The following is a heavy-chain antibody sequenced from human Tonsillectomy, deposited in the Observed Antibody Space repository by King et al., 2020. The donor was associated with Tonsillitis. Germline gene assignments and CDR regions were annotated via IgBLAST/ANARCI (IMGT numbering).Heavy chain of an antibody. V-gene: IGHV3-7*01. D-gene: IGHD6-19*01. CDR3: ARATSGRQWLVGWYFDR. CDR2: IKQDGSEK. Sequence: VQLVESGGGLVQPGGSLRLSCAASGFTFSSYWMSWVRQAPGKGLEWVANIKQDGSEKYYVDSVKGRFTISRDNAKNSLYLQMNSLRAEDTAVYYCARATSGRQWLVGWYFDRWGRGTLVTVSS. J-gene: IGHJ2*01. CDR1: GFTFSSYW.